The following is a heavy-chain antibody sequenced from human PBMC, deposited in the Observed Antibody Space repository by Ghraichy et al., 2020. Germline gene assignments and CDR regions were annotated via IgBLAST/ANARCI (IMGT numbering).Heavy chain of an antibody. CDR1: GASISGFY. Sequence: ETLSLTCTVSGASISGFYWSWIRQPPGRGLEWIGHIYYSGTTNYSPSLKSRLTLSVDRSQNLVSLRLSSMTSAATAVYYCARVPTMFGVAPWGMDIWGQGTTVTVS. D-gene: IGHD3-3*01. V-gene: IGHV4-59*01. CDR2: IYYSGTT. CDR3: ARVPTMFGVAPWGMDI. J-gene: IGHJ6*02.